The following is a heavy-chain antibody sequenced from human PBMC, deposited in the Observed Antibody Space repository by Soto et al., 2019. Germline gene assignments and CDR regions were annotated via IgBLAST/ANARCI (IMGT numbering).Heavy chain of an antibody. V-gene: IGHV3-30-3*01. J-gene: IGHJ6*02. Sequence: QVQLVESGGGVVQPGRSLRLSCEASGFTFSSYAMHWVRQAPGKGLAWVAVISYEGSNKYYADSVKGRFTISRDNSKNTLYLQMNSLRAEDTAVYYCARDHSWGLVWYYCMDVWGQVTTVTVSS. CDR3: ARDHSWGLVWYYCMDV. D-gene: IGHD2-15*01. CDR1: GFTFSSYA. CDR2: ISYEGSNK.